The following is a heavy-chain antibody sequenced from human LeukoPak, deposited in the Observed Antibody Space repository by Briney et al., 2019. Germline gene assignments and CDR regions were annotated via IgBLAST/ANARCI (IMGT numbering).Heavy chain of an antibody. CDR1: GYTFTSYG. V-gene: IGHV1-18*01. J-gene: IGHJ5*02. CDR2: ISAYNGNT. D-gene: IGHD3-9*01. CDR3: ARDHYDILTGYYAVLTGWFDP. Sequence: ASVKVSCKASGYTFTSYGISCVRQAPGQGLEWMGWISAYNGNTNYAQKLQGRVTMTTDTSTSTAYMELRSLRSDDTAVYYCARDHYDILTGYYAVLTGWFDPWGQGTLVTVSS.